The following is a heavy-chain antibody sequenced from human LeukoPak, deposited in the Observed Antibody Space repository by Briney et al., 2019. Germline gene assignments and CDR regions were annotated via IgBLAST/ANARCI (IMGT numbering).Heavy chain of an antibody. V-gene: IGHV3-74*01. Sequence: GGSLRLSCAASGFTFSSYWMHWVRQAPGKGLVWVSRINSDGSSTSYADSVKGRFTISRDNAKNTLYLQMNSLRAEDTAVYYCARVHNYDILTGLLFDPWGQGTLVTVSS. D-gene: IGHD3-9*01. CDR3: ARVHNYDILTGLLFDP. CDR1: GFTFSSYW. J-gene: IGHJ5*02. CDR2: INSDGSST.